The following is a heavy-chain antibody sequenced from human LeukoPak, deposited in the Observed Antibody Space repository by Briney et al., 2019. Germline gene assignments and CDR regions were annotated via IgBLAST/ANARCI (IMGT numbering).Heavy chain of an antibody. CDR1: GYTFTGYY. J-gene: IGHJ4*02. D-gene: IGHD6-19*01. Sequence: GASVKVSCKASGYTFTGYYMHWVRQAPGQGPEWMGWINPNSGGTNYAQKFQGRVTMTRDTSISTAYMELSRLRSDDTAVYYCARFDPVGWYGFDYWGQGTLVTVSS. CDR2: INPNSGGT. V-gene: IGHV1-2*02. CDR3: ARFDPVGWYGFDY.